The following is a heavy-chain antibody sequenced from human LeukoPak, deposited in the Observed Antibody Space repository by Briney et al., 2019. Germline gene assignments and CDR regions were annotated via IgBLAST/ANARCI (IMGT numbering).Heavy chain of an antibody. CDR3: ARGRSRDGYNPEVYFDY. CDR1: GFTFSSYG. J-gene: IGHJ4*02. V-gene: IGHV3-33*01. CDR2: IWYDGSNK. Sequence: GGSLRLSCAASGFTFSSYGVHWVRQAPGKGLEWVAVIWYDGSNKYYADSVKGRFTISRDNSKNTLYLQMNSLRAEDTAVYYCARGRSRDGYNPEVYFDYWGQGTLVTVSS. D-gene: IGHD5-24*01.